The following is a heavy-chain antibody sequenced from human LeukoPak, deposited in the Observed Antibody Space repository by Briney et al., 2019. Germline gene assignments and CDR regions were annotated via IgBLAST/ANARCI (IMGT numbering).Heavy chain of an antibody. J-gene: IGHJ4*02. CDR2: ISSNNGNT. CDR1: GYTFTSHG. V-gene: IGHV1-18*01. CDR3: ARTNGDYLGEYYFDY. D-gene: IGHD4-17*01. Sequence: VKVSCKASGYTFTSHGISWVRQAPGQGLEWMGWISSNNGNTNYAQKLQGRVTVTTDTSTSSAYMELRSLSSDDTAVYYCARTNGDYLGEYYFDYWGQGTLVTVSS.